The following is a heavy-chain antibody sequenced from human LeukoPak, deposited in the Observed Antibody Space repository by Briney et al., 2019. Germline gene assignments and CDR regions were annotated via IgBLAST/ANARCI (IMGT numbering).Heavy chain of an antibody. CDR3: ARGPPDHFDGSGYYYFDY. J-gene: IGHJ4*02. CDR1: GGPFSGYY. V-gene: IGHV4-34*01. CDR2: INHSGRT. D-gene: IGHD3-22*01. Sequence: SETLSLTCAVYGGPFSGYYWTWIRQPPGKGLEWIGEINHSGRTKYNAPLQSRVTISVDTSKTQLSLRLSSVTAADTAVYYCARGPPDHFDGSGYYYFDYWGQGTLVTVSS.